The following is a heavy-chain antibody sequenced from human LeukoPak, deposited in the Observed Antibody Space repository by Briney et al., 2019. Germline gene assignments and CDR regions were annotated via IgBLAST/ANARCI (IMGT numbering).Heavy chain of an antibody. V-gene: IGHV3-23*01. D-gene: IGHD2-15*01. Sequence: GGSLRLSCAASGFTFSSCGMSWVRQAPGKGLEWVSTISASGYNTYYAGSVQGRFTISRDNSKNTLYLQMNSLRAEDTAVYYCARTDCSGSSCYKIYYFDYWGQGTLVTVSS. CDR1: GFTFSSCG. CDR3: ARTDCSGSSCYKIYYFDY. CDR2: ISASGYNT. J-gene: IGHJ4*02.